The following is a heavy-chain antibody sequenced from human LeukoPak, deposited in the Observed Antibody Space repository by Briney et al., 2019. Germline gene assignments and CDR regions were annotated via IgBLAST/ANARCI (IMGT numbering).Heavy chain of an antibody. V-gene: IGHV3-23*01. CDR2: VSESGGIT. J-gene: IGHJ4*02. CDR3: APRRNSYGHFDY. Sequence: AGGSLRLSCAASGFTFTNYAMSWVRQAPGKGLDWVSAVSESGGITAYADSVKGRFTISRDNSKSTLFLQMNSLRAEDTAIYYCAPRRNSYGHFDYWGQGTPVTVSS. CDR1: GFTFTNYA. D-gene: IGHD5-18*01.